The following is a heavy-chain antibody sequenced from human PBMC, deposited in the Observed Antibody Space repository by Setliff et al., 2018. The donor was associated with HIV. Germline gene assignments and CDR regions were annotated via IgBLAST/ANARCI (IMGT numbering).Heavy chain of an antibody. CDR3: ARGAWYTSGWYSSRYMDV. CDR2: ISAYNGNT. J-gene: IGHJ6*03. D-gene: IGHD6-19*01. V-gene: IGHV1-2*02. Sequence: ASVKVSCKASGYTFTGYFMHWVRQAPGQGLEWMGWISAYNGNTHYAQRLQGRVTLTRHTSISTAYMELNSLRSEDTAVYYCARGAWYTSGWYSSRYMDVWGKGTTVTVSS. CDR1: GYTFTGYF.